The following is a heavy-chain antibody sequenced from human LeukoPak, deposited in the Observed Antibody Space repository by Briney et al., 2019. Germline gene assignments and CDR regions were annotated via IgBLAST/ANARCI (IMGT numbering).Heavy chain of an antibody. CDR1: GFTFSNYD. V-gene: IGHV3-30-3*01. CDR3: ARDRLNRASCGGNCYSAVFDY. CDR2: IGSLGNTK. D-gene: IGHD2-21*02. J-gene: IGHJ4*02. Sequence: GGSLRLSCAASGFTFSNYDMNWVRQAPGRGLEWVAVIGSLGNTKYYLESVKGRFTISRDNSKDTLYLQMNSLRSEDTALYFCARDRLNRASCGGNCYSAVFDYWGQATLVTVSA.